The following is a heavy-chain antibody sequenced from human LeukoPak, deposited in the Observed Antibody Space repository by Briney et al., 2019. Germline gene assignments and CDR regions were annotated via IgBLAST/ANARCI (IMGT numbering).Heavy chain of an antibody. Sequence: PSETLSLTGTVSGGSISSGGYYWSWIRQHPGKGLEWNGYIYYSGSTYYNPSLKSRVTISVDTSKNQFSLKLSSVTAADTAVYYCASDLSQMFDPWGQGTLVTVSS. V-gene: IGHV4-31*03. CDR1: GGSISSGGYY. CDR3: ASDLSQMFDP. CDR2: IYYSGST. J-gene: IGHJ5*02.